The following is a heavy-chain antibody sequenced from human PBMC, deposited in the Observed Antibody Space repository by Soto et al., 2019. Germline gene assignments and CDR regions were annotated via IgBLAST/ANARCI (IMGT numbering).Heavy chain of an antibody. Sequence: EVQLLESGGGLVQPGGSLRLSCAASGFTFSSYAMSWVRQAPGKGLESVSAISGSGGSTYYADSVKGRFTISRDNSKNTLYLQMNSLRAEDTAVYYCAKAHPDSSGYLEPLYDWGQGTLVTVSS. D-gene: IGHD3-22*01. V-gene: IGHV3-23*01. CDR2: ISGSGGST. J-gene: IGHJ4*02. CDR1: GFTFSSYA. CDR3: AKAHPDSSGYLEPLYD.